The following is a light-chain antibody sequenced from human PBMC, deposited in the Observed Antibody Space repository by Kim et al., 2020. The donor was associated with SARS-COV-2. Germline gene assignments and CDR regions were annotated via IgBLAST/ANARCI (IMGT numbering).Light chain of an antibody. V-gene: IGKV3-11*01. J-gene: IGKJ2*01. CDR3: QQRSNWPYT. Sequence: SLSPGQSATLSCRASQSVNDYLAWYQQKPGQAPRLLIYDASNRATGIPARFSGSGSGTDFTLTISSLEPEDFAVYYCQQRSNWPYTFGQGTKLEI. CDR2: DAS. CDR1: QSVNDY.